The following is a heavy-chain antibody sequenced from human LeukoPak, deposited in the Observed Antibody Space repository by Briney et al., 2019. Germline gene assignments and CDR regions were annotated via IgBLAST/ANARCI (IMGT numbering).Heavy chain of an antibody. V-gene: IGHV4-28*01. D-gene: IGHD3-3*02. J-gene: IGHJ4*02. Sequence: PSDTLSLTCAVSGYSNSSNHWWGWIRQPPGKGLEWIGYIFYAGSTYYNPSLKSRVTMSVDTSKNQFSLRLSSVTAVDTAVYYCARIGPILGAAWVDYWGQGTLVSVSS. CDR3: ARIGPILGAAWVDY. CDR1: GYSNSSNHW. CDR2: IFYAGST.